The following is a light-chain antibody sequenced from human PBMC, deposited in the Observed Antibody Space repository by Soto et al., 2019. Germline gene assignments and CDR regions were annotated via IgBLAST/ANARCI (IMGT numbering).Light chain of an antibody. CDR2: EVS. CDR3: SSYTSSSTLV. J-gene: IGLJ1*01. CDR1: SSDVGGYNY. Sequence: QSALTQPASVSGSPGQSITISCTGTSSDVGGYNYVSWYQQHPGKAPKLMIYEVSNRPSGVSNRFSGSKSGNKASLTISGLQAEAETAYYCSSYTSSSTLVFGNGTKLTVL. V-gene: IGLV2-14*01.